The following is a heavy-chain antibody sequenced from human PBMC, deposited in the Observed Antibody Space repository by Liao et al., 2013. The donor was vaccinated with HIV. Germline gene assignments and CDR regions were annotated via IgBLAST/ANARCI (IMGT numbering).Heavy chain of an antibody. V-gene: IGHV4-34*01. CDR2: INHSGST. J-gene: IGHJ6*04. CDR3: AKEGGYCTGGNCYPLTDV. CDR1: GGSFSGYY. D-gene: IGHD2-15*01. Sequence: QVQLQQWGAGLLRPSETLSLTCAVYGGSFSGYYWTWIRQPPREGAWSGLGRINHSGSTNYNPSLRSRVTISVDTSKNQFSLRLSSVTAADTAVYYCAKEGGYCTGGNCYPLTDVWGNGTTVTVSS.